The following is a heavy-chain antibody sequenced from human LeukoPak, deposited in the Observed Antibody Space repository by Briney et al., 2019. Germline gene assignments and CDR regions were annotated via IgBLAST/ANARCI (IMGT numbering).Heavy chain of an antibody. J-gene: IGHJ4*02. CDR1: GFTFSSYG. D-gene: IGHD6-6*01. CDR2: ISSNGGST. Sequence: GGSLRLSCAASGFTFSSYGMHWVRQAPGKGLEYVSAISSNGGSTYYANSVKGRFTISRDNSKNTLYLQMGSLRAEDMAVYYCARDSSSHPLYYFDYWGQGTLVTVSS. V-gene: IGHV3-64*01. CDR3: ARDSSSHPLYYFDY.